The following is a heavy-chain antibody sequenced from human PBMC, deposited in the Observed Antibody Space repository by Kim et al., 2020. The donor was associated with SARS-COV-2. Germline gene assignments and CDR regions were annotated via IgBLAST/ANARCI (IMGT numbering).Heavy chain of an antibody. CDR1: GGSISSYY. CDR3: ARADDYTLDLYYYYYGMDV. Sequence: SETLSLTCTVSGGSISSYYWSWIRQPPGKGLEWIGYIYYSGSTNYNPSLKSRVTISVDTSKNQFSLKLSSVTAADTAVYYCARADDYTLDLYYYYYGMDVWGQGTTVTVSS. J-gene: IGHJ6*02. V-gene: IGHV4-59*01. CDR2: IYYSGST. D-gene: IGHD4-4*01.